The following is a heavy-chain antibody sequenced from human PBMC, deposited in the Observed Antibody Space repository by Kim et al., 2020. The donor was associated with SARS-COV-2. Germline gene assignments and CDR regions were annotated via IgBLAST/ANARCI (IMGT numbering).Heavy chain of an antibody. V-gene: IGHV3-30*01. J-gene: IGHJ4*02. CDR3: AGTYYDFWSGLNS. D-gene: IGHD3-3*01. Sequence: ADTVKGRFTITRDNSKNTLYLHMNSLGAEDTAVYYCAGTYYDFWSGLNSWGQGTLVTVSS.